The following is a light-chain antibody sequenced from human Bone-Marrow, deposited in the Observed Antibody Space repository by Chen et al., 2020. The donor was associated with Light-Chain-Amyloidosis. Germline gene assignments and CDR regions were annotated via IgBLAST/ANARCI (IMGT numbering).Light chain of an antibody. CDR3: SSCTITNTLV. CDR1: SSDVGDDNH. Sequence: QSALTQPASVSGSPGQLITIPCTGTSSDVGDDNHVSWYQQHPDKAPKLMIYEVTNRPSWVPDRFSGSKSDNTASLTISGLQTEDEADYFCSSCTITNTLVFGSGTRVTVL. V-gene: IGLV2-14*01. J-gene: IGLJ1*01. CDR2: EVT.